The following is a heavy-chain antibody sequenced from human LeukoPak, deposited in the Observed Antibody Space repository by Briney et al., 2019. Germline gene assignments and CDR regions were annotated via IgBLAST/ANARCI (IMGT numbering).Heavy chain of an antibody. Sequence: PGGSLRLSCAASEFTFSDSWMSWVRQAPGKGLEWVSGISPSGDITYYADSVKGRFTISRDNSKNTLYLEVISLTAEDTAVYYCAKDDAWLRFGEWSQGTLVTVSS. V-gene: IGHV3-23*01. D-gene: IGHD3-10*01. CDR2: ISPSGDIT. CDR1: EFTFSDSW. J-gene: IGHJ4*02. CDR3: AKDDAWLRFGE.